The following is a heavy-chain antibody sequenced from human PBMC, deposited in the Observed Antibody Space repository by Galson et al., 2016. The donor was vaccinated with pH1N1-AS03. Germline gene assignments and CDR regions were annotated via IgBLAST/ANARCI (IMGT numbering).Heavy chain of an antibody. J-gene: IGHJ6*03. CDR1: GFSFSNYW. Sequence: LSCAASGFSFSNYWMSWIRQPPGKGLEWIGSIYYSGSAYYNPSLKSRVTISIDTSKNQFSLRLSSVTAADTAVYYCARHPYNSSPLYYYFYYMDVWGKGTTVTVSS. CDR2: IYYSGSA. V-gene: IGHV4-39*01. CDR3: ARHPYNSSPLYYYFYYMDV. D-gene: IGHD6-13*01.